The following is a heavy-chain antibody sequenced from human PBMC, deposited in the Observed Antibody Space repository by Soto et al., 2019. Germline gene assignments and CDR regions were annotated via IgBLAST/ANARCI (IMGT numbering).Heavy chain of an antibody. CDR1: GFTFSSYG. Sequence: QVQLVESGGGVVQPGRSLRLSCAASGFTFSSYGMHWVRQAPGKGLELVAVICYDGSNKYYADSVKGRFTISRDNSKNTLYLQMNSLRAEDTAVYYCARDFPDCSGGSGYYYGMDVWGQGTTVTVSS. CDR3: ARDFPDCSGGSGYYYGMDV. D-gene: IGHD2-15*01. V-gene: IGHV3-33*01. CDR2: ICYDGSNK. J-gene: IGHJ6*02.